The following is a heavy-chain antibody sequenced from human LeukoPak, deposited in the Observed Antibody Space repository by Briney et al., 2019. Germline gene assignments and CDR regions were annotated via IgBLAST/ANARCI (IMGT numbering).Heavy chain of an antibody. CDR3: AKGTSFAFDN. CDR2: INLDVTDT. D-gene: IGHD2-2*01. J-gene: IGHJ4*02. V-gene: IGHV3-74*01. Sequence: PGGSLRLSCAASGFAFSNFWMHWVRQAPGMGPVWVSQINLDVTDTLYADSVKGRFTISRDNARNTLYLQMNSLRADDTAFYYCAKGTSFAFDNWGQGILVTVSS. CDR1: GFAFSNFW.